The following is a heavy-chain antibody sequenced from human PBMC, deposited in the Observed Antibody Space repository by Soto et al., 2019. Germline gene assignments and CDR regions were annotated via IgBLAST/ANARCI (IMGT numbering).Heavy chain of an antibody. Sequence: PRGSLRLSCAASGFTFATAWINWVRQAPGKGLEWVGRIKSKTDGGTTDYAAPVKGGFTISRDDSKNTLYLQMNSLKTEDKAVYYCANYYNNSGSTAAYYWGQGTLVTLSS. CDR3: ANYYNNSGSTAAYY. CDR1: GFTFATAW. V-gene: IGHV3-15*07. CDR2: IKSKTDGGTT. D-gene: IGHD3-22*01. J-gene: IGHJ4*02.